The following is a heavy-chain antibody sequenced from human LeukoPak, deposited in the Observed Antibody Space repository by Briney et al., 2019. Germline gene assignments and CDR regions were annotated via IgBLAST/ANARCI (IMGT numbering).Heavy chain of an antibody. V-gene: IGHV3-73*01. D-gene: IGHD3-9*01. Sequence: GGSLKLSCAASGFTFSGSAMHWVRQASGKGLEWVGRIRSKANSYATAYAASVKGRFTISRDDSKNTAYLQMNSLKTEDTAVYHCTTLLDWFNDYWGQGTLVTVSS. CDR3: TTLLDWFNDY. CDR1: GFTFSGSA. J-gene: IGHJ4*02. CDR2: IRSKANSYAT.